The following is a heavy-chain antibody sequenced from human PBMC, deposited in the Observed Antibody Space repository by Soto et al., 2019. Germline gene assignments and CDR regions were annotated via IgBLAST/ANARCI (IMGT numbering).Heavy chain of an antibody. CDR2: INAGNGNT. CDR3: ARDKGNWNHFYYGMDV. V-gene: IGHV1-3*01. D-gene: IGHD1-1*01. Sequence: ASVKVSCKASGYTFTSYAMHWVRQAPGQRLEWMGWINAGNGNTKYSQKFQGRVTITRDTSASTAYMELSSLRSEDTAVYYCARDKGNWNHFYYGMDVWGQGTTVTVS. J-gene: IGHJ6*02. CDR1: GYTFTSYA.